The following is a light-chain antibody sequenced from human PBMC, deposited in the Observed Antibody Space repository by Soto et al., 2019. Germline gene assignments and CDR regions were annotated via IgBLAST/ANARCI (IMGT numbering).Light chain of an antibody. CDR2: GAS. V-gene: IGKV3-15*01. Sequence: EIVLTQSPATLSVSPGERASLFCRSSQTMSSTLAWYQQKPGQAPRLLIYGASIRATGIPARFSGSGSGTEFTLTISSLQSEDCATYYCQQANSFPLTFGGGTKVEIK. CDR3: QQANSFPLT. J-gene: IGKJ4*01. CDR1: QTMSST.